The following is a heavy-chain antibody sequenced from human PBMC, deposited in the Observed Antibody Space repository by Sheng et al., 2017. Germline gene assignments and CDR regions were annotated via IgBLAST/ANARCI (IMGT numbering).Heavy chain of an antibody. CDR3: ARSSSWYYFDY. CDR1: GYSISTGYY. D-gene: IGHD6-13*01. J-gene: IGHJ4*02. V-gene: IGHV4-38-2*02. CDR2: IYHSGRT. Sequence: QVQLQESGPGLVKPSETLSLTCTVSGYSISTGYYWGWIRQPPGKGLEWIANIYHSGRTYYNPSLKSRVTISVDTSKNQFSLKLSSMTAADTAVYYCARSSSWYYFDYVGPGNAGHRLL.